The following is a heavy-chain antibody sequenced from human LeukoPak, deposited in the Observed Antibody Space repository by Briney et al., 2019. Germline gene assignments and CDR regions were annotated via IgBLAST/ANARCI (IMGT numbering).Heavy chain of an antibody. J-gene: IGHJ4*02. CDR1: GFTVSNTH. V-gene: IGHV3-53*01. D-gene: IGHD3-10*01. CDR3: ARDLGTTMIRGVFDF. Sequence: GGSLRLSCAASGFTVSNTHMNWVRQAPGKGLEWVSIIYSGGATYYADSVKGRFTVFRDDSKNTLYLLMNSLRTDDTAVYFCARDLGTTMIRGVFDFWGQGIMVTVSS. CDR2: IYSGGAT.